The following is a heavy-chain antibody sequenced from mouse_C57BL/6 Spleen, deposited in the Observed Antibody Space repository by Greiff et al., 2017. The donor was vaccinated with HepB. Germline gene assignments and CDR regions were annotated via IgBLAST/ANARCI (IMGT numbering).Heavy chain of an antibody. Sequence: QVQLQQPGAELVKPGASVKVSCKASGYTFTSYWMHWVKQRPGQGLEWIGRIHPSDSDTNYNQKFKGKATLTVDKSSSTAYMQLSSLTSEDSAVYYCAITDYYRAMDYWGQGTSVTVSS. CDR1: GYTFTSYW. V-gene: IGHV1-74*01. J-gene: IGHJ4*01. CDR3: AITDYYRAMDY. D-gene: IGHD1-1*01. CDR2: IHPSDSDT.